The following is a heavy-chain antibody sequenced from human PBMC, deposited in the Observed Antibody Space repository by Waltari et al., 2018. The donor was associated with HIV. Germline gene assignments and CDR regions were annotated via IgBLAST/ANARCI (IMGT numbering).Heavy chain of an antibody. Sequence: QVQLQESGPGLVTPSETLSLTCTVSGYSNSSGYYWGWSRHPPGKGLEWIGSIYHSGGTYYNPSLKSRVTISVDTSKNQFSLKLSSVTAADTAVYYCARSVTTVTSPFDYWGQGTLVTVSS. V-gene: IGHV4-38-2*02. J-gene: IGHJ4*02. D-gene: IGHD4-17*01. CDR3: ARSVTTVTSPFDY. CDR2: IYHSGGT. CDR1: GYSNSSGYY.